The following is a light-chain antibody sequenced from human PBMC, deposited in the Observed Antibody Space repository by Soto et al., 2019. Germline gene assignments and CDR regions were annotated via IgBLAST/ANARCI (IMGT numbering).Light chain of an antibody. J-gene: IGKJ4*01. Sequence: DVVLTQTPRSLSVTPGQPASISCKSSQSLLYSDGRTYVYWYLQKPGQPPQLLIHEVSNRFSVVPERISGSWSGTDFTLKISLVEAEDVVFYYYMQSIRLPSTFGEGTNVEIK. V-gene: IGKV2D-29*01. CDR2: EVS. CDR3: MQSIRLPST. CDR1: QSLLYSDGRTY.